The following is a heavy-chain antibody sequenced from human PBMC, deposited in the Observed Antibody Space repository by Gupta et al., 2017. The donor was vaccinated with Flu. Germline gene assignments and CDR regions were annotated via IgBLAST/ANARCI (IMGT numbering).Heavy chain of an antibody. CDR3: AREGPDGYNSILDY. J-gene: IGHJ4*02. Sequence: QVQLQESGPGLVKPSETLSLTCTVSGGSISSYYWSWIRQPPGKGLEWIGYIYYSGSTNYNPSLKSRVTISVDTSKNQFSLKLSSVTAADTAVYYCAREGPDGYNSILDYWGQGTLVTVSS. V-gene: IGHV4-59*01. CDR2: IYYSGST. D-gene: IGHD5-12*01. CDR1: GGSISSYY.